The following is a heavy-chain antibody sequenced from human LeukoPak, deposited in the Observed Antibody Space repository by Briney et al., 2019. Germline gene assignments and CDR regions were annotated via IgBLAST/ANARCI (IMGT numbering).Heavy chain of an antibody. Sequence: SQTLSLTCAISGDSVPSNSAVWNWIRQSPSRGLEWLGRTYYRSKWYNDYAVSVKSRITINPDTSKNQFSLQLNSVTPEDTAVYYCARDRRQRLVNYYYYGMDVWGQGTTVTVSS. D-gene: IGHD6-13*01. V-gene: IGHV6-1*01. CDR3: ARDRRQRLVNYYYYGMDV. J-gene: IGHJ6*02. CDR1: GDSVPSNSAV. CDR2: TYYRSKWYN.